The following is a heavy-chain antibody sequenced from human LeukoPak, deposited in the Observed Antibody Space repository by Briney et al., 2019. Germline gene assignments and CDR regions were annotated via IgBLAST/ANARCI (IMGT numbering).Heavy chain of an antibody. CDR3: ARDDALGDNALDI. CDR1: GFTFSSYG. D-gene: IGHD3-16*01. J-gene: IGHJ3*02. Sequence: GGSLLLSCAASGFTFSSYGVHWVRPAPGKGLEGVAVILNDGSQEKYADSVKGRFTISRDNSKNTLFLQMNSLRAEDTAVYYCARDDALGDNALDIWGQGTMVTVSS. CDR2: ILNDGSQE. V-gene: IGHV3-33*01.